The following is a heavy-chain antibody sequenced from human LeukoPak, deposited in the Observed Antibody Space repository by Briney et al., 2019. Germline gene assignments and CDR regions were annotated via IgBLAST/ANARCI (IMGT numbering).Heavy chain of an antibody. D-gene: IGHD2-15*01. CDR1: EYTFTDYA. J-gene: IGHJ4*02. CDR3: ARQPRYCSGGSCVDY. V-gene: IGHV1-3*01. CDR2: INAGNGNT. Sequence: ASVKVSCKASEYTFTDYAINWVRQAPGQRLEWMGWINAGNGNTRYSQRFQGRVTITRDTSASTAYMELSSLTSEDTAVYYCARQPRYCSGGSCVDYWGQGTLVTVSS.